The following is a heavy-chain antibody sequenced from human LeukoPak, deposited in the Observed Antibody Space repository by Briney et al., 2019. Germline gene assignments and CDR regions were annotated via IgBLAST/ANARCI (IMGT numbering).Heavy chain of an antibody. J-gene: IGHJ4*02. Sequence: ASVKVSCKASGYTFTSYGINWVRQAPGQGLDWMGWINPNSGGTNYAQKFQGRVTITRDTSISTAYMELSKLRSDDTAVYYCARVADSYDSSGYYYQGHYYFDYWGQGTLVTVSS. V-gene: IGHV1-2*02. D-gene: IGHD3-22*01. CDR1: GYTFTSYG. CDR2: INPNSGGT. CDR3: ARVADSYDSSGYYYQGHYYFDY.